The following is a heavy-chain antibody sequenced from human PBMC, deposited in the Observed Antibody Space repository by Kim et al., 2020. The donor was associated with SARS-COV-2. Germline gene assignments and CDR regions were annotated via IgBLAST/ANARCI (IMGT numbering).Heavy chain of an antibody. CDR3: AKGVAAAGYYGLDV. D-gene: IGHD6-13*01. CDR2: IWYDGSNE. CDR1: GFTFSTHG. V-gene: IGHV3-30*02. Sequence: GGSLRLSCVSSGFTFSTHGMYWVRQGPAKGLEWVAYIWYDGSNEYYGDSVRGRFTISRDNSKRTVYLEMNSLRVDDTAVYYCAKGVAAAGYYGLDVWGQG. J-gene: IGHJ6*02.